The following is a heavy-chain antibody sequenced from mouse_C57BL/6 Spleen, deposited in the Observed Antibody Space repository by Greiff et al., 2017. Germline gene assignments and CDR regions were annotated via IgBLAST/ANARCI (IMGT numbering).Heavy chain of an antibody. CDR2: IYPRDGST. D-gene: IGHD2-5*01. CDR3: ARNSNYGGGYFDC. Sequence: VQLQQSGPELVKPGASVKLSCKASGYTFTSYDINWVKQRPGQGLEWIGWIYPRDGSTKYNEKFKGKATLTVDTSSSTAYMELHSLTSEDSAVYFCARNSNYGGGYFDCWGQGTTLTVSS. CDR1: GYTFTSYD. J-gene: IGHJ2*01. V-gene: IGHV1-85*01.